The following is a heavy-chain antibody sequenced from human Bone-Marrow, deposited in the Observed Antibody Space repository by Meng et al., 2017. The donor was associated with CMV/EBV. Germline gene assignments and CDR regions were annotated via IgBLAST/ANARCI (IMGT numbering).Heavy chain of an antibody. CDR3: AKDTSGWTNHFAY. CDR1: AFSFSSYG. D-gene: IGHD6-19*01. Sequence: GESLKISCTASAFSFSSYGIHWVRQAPGRGLEWVAFIRYDGSNKYYADSVKGRFTISRDNSKNTLYLQMNSLRVEDTAVYYCAKDTSGWTNHFAYWGQGPRVTGSS. CDR2: IRYDGSNK. V-gene: IGHV3-30*02. J-gene: IGHJ4*02.